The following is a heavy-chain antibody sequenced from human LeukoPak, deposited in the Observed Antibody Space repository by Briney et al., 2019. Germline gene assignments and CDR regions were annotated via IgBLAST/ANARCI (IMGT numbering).Heavy chain of an antibody. D-gene: IGHD3-22*01. CDR3: ARVLVHYDSSGYRIGHGMDV. CDR1: GFTFSSYG. CDR2: IWYDGSNK. V-gene: IGHV3-33*01. J-gene: IGHJ6*02. Sequence: GGSLRLSCAASGFTFSSYGMHWVRQAPGKGLEWVAVIWYDGSNKYYADSVKGRFTISRDNSKNTLYLQMNSLRAEDTAVNYCARVLVHYDSSGYRIGHGMDVWGQGTTVTVSS.